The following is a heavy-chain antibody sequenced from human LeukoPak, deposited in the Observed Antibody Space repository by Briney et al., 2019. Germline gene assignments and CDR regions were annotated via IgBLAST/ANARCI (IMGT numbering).Heavy chain of an antibody. CDR2: ISTTMTTI. CDR1: GLTLSGYG. CDR3: ATNRNGYDLKDY. Sequence: GGSLRLSCVASGLTLSGYGMNWVRQAPGKGLEWLSYISTTMTTIYYANSVKGRFTVSRDNAKNSLYLQMDSLRAEDTAVYYCATNRNGYDLKDYWGQGTLVTVSS. J-gene: IGHJ4*02. D-gene: IGHD5-12*01. V-gene: IGHV3-48*01.